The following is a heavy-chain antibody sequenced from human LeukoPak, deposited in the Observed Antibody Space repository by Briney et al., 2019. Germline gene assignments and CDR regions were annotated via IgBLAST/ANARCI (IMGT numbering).Heavy chain of an antibody. CDR3: ARSGRFLEWSYMDV. J-gene: IGHJ6*03. CDR2: IIPIFGTA. D-gene: IGHD3-3*01. V-gene: IGHV1-69*05. CDR1: GGTFSSYA. Sequence: SVKVSCKASGGTFSSYAISWVRQAPGQGLEWMGGIIPIFGTANYAQKFQGRVTITTDESTSTAYMELSSLRSEDTAVYYCARSGRFLEWSYMDVRGKGTTVTVSS.